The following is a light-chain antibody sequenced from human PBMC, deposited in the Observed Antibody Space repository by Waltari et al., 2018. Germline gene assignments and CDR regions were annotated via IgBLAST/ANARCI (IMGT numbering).Light chain of an antibody. CDR3: QNHERLPAT. CDR1: QNIGRY. Sequence: ELVLTQSPGTLSLSPGERATLSCRASQNIGRYLVWYQQKPGQPPRLIIYAASTRATGIPDRFIGSGSGTDFSLTIARLEPEDFAVYFCQNHERLPATFGQGTKVEI. CDR2: AAS. V-gene: IGKV3-20*01. J-gene: IGKJ1*01.